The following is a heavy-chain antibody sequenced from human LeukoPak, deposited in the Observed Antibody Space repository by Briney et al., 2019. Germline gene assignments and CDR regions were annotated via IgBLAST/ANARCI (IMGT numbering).Heavy chain of an antibody. CDR1: GGSISPYY. D-gene: IGHD3-10*01. Sequence: KPSETLSLTCTVSGGSISPYYWSWIRQPPGKGLEWIGYFYYSGSTNYNPSLKSRVTISVDTSKSQFSLKLTSVTAADTAVYYCARGGGSGRGNWFDPWGQGSLVIVSS. CDR3: ARGGGSGRGNWFDP. CDR2: FYYSGST. J-gene: IGHJ5*02. V-gene: IGHV4-59*01.